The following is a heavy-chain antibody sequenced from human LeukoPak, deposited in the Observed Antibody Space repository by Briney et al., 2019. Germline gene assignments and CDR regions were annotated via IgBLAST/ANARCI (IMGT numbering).Heavy chain of an antibody. D-gene: IGHD3-10*01. CDR1: GYTFTGYY. Sequence: ASVKVSCKASGYTFTGYYKHWGRKAPGQGLEWMGRINPNSGGTNYAQKFQGRVTMTRDTSISTAYMELSRLRSDDTAVYYCARDIGVRGVIWGHHYYYYMDVWGKGTTVTVSS. CDR2: INPNSGGT. CDR3: ARDIGVRGVIWGHHYYYYMDV. J-gene: IGHJ6*03. V-gene: IGHV1-2*06.